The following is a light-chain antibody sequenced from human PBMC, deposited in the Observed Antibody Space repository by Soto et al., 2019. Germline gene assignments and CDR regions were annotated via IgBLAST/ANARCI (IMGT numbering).Light chain of an antibody. Sequence: EVVLTQSPATLSFSPGERASFSGGASQGVSNFLAWYQQKPGQAPRLLIYDASNRATGVPARFSGSGSGRDFTLTISSLEPEDFAVYYCQQRSDWPPITFGQGTRLEIK. CDR2: DAS. V-gene: IGKV3-11*02. J-gene: IGKJ5*01. CDR3: QQRSDWPPIT. CDR1: QGVSNF.